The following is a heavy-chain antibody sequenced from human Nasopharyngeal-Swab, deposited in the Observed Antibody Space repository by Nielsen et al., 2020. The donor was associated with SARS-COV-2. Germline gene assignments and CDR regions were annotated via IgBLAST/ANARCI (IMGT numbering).Heavy chain of an antibody. D-gene: IGHD2-2*01. J-gene: IGHJ4*02. CDR1: GFTFSSYG. CDR3: ARVEDPVVPAASHFDY. Sequence: GESLKISCAASGFTFSSYGMHWVRQAPGKGLEWVAVISYDGSNKYYADSVKGRFTISRDNSKNTLYLQMNSLRAEDTAVYHCARVEDPVVPAASHFDYWGQGTLVTVSS. V-gene: IGHV3-30*03. CDR2: ISYDGSNK.